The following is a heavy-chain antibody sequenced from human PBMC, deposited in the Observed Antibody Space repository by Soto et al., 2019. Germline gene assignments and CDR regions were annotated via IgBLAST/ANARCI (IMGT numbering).Heavy chain of an antibody. D-gene: IGHD5-18*01. Sequence: QVQLQESGPGLVKPSQTLSLTCTVSGGSISSGDYYWSWIRQPPGKGLEWIGYIYYSGSTYYNPSLKSRVPVSVDTSKNQFSLKLSSVTAADTAVYYCARGVDTAMVNWYFYLWGRGTLVTVSS. CDR2: IYYSGST. CDR1: GGSISSGDYY. V-gene: IGHV4-30-4*01. J-gene: IGHJ2*01. CDR3: ARGVDTAMVNWYFYL.